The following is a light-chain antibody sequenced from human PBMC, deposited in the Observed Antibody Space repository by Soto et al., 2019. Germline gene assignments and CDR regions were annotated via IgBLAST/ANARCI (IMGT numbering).Light chain of an antibody. Sequence: QTVVTQEPSLTVSPGGTVTLTCGSNTGAVTSGHYPYWFQQKPGQAPRTLIYDTSNKHSWTPARFSGSLLGGRAALTLSGAQPEDEADYYCLLPLPGGRTFGGGTKVTVL. J-gene: IGLJ2*01. CDR2: DTS. CDR1: TGAVTSGHY. V-gene: IGLV7-46*01. CDR3: LLPLPGGRT.